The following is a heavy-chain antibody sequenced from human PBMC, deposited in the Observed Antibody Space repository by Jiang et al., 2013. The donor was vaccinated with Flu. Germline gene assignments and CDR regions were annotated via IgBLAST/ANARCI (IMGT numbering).Heavy chain of an antibody. CDR3: ARDGHGDYDGDAFDI. J-gene: IGHJ3*02. D-gene: IGHD4-17*01. CDR2: INPSGGST. CDR1: GYTFTSYY. Sequence: QLVESGAEVKKPGASVKVSCKASGYTFTSYYMHWVRQAPGQGLEWMGIINPSGGSTSYAQKFQGRVTMTRDTSTSTVYMELSSLRSEDTAVYYCARDGHGDYDGDAFDIWGQGTVVTVSS. V-gene: IGHV1-46*01.